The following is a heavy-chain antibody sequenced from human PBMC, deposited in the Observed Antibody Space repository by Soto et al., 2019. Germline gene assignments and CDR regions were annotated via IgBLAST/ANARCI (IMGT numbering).Heavy chain of an antibody. CDR2: IYYSGST. V-gene: IGHV4-39*01. Sequence: SETLSLTCTVSGGSISSSSYYWGWIRQPQGKGLEWIGRIYYSGSTYYNPSLKSRVTISVDTSKNQFSLKLSSVTAAHTALYYCARHGVGMAAEFDYWGQGTPVTGSS. CDR3: ARHGVGMAAEFDY. D-gene: IGHD3-10*01. J-gene: IGHJ4*02. CDR1: GGSISSSSYY.